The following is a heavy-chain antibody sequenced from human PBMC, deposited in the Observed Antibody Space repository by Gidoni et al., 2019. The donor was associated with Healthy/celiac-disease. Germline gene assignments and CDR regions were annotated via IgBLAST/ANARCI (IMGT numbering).Heavy chain of an antibody. V-gene: IGHV3-33*01. J-gene: IGHJ5*02. CDR1: GFTFSSYG. CDR3: ARVRSGERGFSEFDP. D-gene: IGHD3-3*01. Sequence: QVQLVESGGGVVQPGRSLRLSCAASGFTFSSYGMHWVRQAPGKGLEWVAVIWYDGSNKYYADSVKGRFPISRDNSKNTLYLQMNSLRAEDTAVYYCARVRSGERGFSEFDPWGQGTLVTVSS. CDR2: IWYDGSNK.